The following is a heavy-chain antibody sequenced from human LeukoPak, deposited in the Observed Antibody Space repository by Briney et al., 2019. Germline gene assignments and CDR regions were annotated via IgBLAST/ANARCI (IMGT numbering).Heavy chain of an antibody. V-gene: IGHV3-23*01. CDR3: ARDQCGVWATTVTRCAFDI. CDR1: GFTFSNHA. D-gene: IGHD4-17*01. Sequence: GGSLRLSCAASGFTFSNHAMNWVRQAPGKGLEWVSAISGSGYKTFYADSVKGRFTISRDNSKNTLYLQMGSLRVEDMAVYYCARDQCGVWATTVTRCAFDIWGQGTMVTVSS. J-gene: IGHJ3*02. CDR2: ISGSGYKT.